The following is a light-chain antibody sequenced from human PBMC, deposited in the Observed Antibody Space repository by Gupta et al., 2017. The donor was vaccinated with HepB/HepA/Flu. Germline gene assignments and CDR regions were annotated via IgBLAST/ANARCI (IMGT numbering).Light chain of an antibody. J-gene: IGKJ4*01. Sequence: EIVMTPSPATLSVSPGDRATLSCRASQSVSSNLAWYQQKPGQAPRLLIYGASTRATGIPARFSGSGSGTEFTLTISSLQSEDFAVYYCQQYNNWPPHTFGEGTKVEIK. CDR3: QQYNNWPPHT. V-gene: IGKV3-15*01. CDR2: GAS. CDR1: QSVSSN.